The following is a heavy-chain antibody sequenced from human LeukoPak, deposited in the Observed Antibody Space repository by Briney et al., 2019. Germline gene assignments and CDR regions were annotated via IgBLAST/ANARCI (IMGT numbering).Heavy chain of an antibody. V-gene: IGHV5-51*01. CDR2: ISPRDSEI. Sequence: GESLKISCKGSGYDFSKYWIAWVRQMPGQGLEWMGLISPRDSEIRNSPSFQGQVTISADKSISTAYLQWSTLKASDTAIYYCARLSRITMVRGAMDAWGQGTPVTVSS. CDR3: ARLSRITMVRGAMDA. J-gene: IGHJ6*02. CDR1: GYDFSKYW. D-gene: IGHD3-10*01.